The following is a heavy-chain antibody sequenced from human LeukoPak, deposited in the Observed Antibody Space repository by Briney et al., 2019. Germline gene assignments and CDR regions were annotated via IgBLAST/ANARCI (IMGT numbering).Heavy chain of an antibody. V-gene: IGHV4-59*08. D-gene: IGHD1-14*01. Sequence: SETLSLTCTVDGGSISSYYCRSIRQPPGKGLGWIGYIYYSGSTNYNPSLKSRVTRSVDTSKNQFSLMLSSVTAADTAVYYCARRRVRNYYYYYGMDVWGQGTTVTVSS. CDR3: ARRRVRNYYYYYGMDV. CDR2: IYYSGST. J-gene: IGHJ6*02. CDR1: GGSISSYY.